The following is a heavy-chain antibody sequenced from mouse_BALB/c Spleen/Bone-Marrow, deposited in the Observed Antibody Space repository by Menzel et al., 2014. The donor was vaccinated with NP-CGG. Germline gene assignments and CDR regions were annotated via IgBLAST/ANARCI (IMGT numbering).Heavy chain of an antibody. D-gene: IGHD1-1*01. J-gene: IGHJ4*01. CDR3: ARGNYYGSRYYAMDY. CDR2: ISTYYGDA. CDR1: GYTFTDYA. V-gene: IGHV1S137*01. Sequence: VQLQQSGAELVRPGVSVKISCKGSGYTFTDYAMHWVKQSHAKSLEWIGVISTYYGDASYNQKFKGKAKMTVDKSSSTAYMELARLTSEDSAIYYCARGNYYGSRYYAMDYWGQGTSVTVSS.